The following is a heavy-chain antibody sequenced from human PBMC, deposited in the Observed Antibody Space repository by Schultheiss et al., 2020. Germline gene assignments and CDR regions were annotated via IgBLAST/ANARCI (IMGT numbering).Heavy chain of an antibody. V-gene: IGHV3-21*05. CDR2: ISSSSSYI. J-gene: IGHJ5*01. CDR1: GFTFSDYS. Sequence: GGSLRLSCSASGFTFSDYSMNWVRQASGKGLEWVSYISSSSSYIYYADSVKGRFTISRDNAKNSLYLQMDSLRAEDTAVYYCARDGVSSYCGGDCYPNWFGPWGQGTLVTVSS. CDR3: ARDGVSSYCGGDCYPNWFGP. D-gene: IGHD2-21*02.